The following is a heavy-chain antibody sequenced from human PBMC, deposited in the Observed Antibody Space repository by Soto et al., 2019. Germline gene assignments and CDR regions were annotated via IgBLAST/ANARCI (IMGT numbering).Heavy chain of an antibody. CDR3: ARGISTTRYYYYYGMDA. CDR2: INPSGGIT. Sequence: ASVKVSCKASGYTLTSYYLHWVRQAPGQGPEWMGIINPSGGITNDAQKFQDRVTMTSDTSTSTVYMELSSLRYEDTAVYYCARGISTTRYYYYYGMDAWGQGTTVTVSS. V-gene: IGHV1-46*01. CDR1: GYTLTSYY. J-gene: IGHJ6*02. D-gene: IGHD2-2*01.